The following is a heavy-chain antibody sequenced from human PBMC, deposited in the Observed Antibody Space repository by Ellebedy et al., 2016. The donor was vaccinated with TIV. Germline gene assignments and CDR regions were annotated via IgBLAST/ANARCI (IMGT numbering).Heavy chain of an antibody. V-gene: IGHV4-59*11. CDR2: IYYTGST. CDR3: ARGRGINGTTHHFGFDP. Sequence: SETLSLXCTVSLGSISSHYWTWIRQPPGKGLEWIGNIYYTGSTSYSPSLTGRVTISIDTPENQFSLKVTSVTAADTAVYYCARGRGINGTTHHFGFDPWGQGTLVTVSS. J-gene: IGHJ5*02. D-gene: IGHD1-14*01. CDR1: LGSISSHY.